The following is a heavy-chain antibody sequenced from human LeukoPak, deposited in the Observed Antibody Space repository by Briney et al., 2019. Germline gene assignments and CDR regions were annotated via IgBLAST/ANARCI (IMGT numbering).Heavy chain of an antibody. J-gene: IGHJ4*02. D-gene: IGHD6-13*01. V-gene: IGHV4-34*12. CDR3: ASAPYTNSADF. Sequence: TSETLSLTCAVYGGSFSGSYWSWIRQPPGKGLEWIGEVIHRGSPTYNPSLKSRVTMSIDTSKNQFSLKLTSETAADTAVYYCASAPYTNSADFWGPGTLVTVSS. CDR2: VIHRGSP. CDR1: GGSFSGSY.